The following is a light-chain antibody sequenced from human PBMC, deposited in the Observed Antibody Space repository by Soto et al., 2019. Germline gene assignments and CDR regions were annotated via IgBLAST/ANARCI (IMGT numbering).Light chain of an antibody. V-gene: IGKV3-20*01. CDR3: QQFDTSPYT. Sequence: VLTQSPGTLSLSPGERATLSCRASQSVTNYLVWYQQKAGQAPSLLIYGASSRAPGIPDRFSGSGSGTDFTLTINRLGPEDSAVYYCQQFDTSPYTFGQGTKLEIK. CDR2: GAS. CDR1: QSVTNY. J-gene: IGKJ2*01.